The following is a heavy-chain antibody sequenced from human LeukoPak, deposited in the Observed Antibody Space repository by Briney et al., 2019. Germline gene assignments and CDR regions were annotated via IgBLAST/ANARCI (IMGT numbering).Heavy chain of an antibody. D-gene: IGHD3-10*01. V-gene: IGHV1-69*02. CDR2: IIPILDIT. J-gene: IGHJ4*02. Sequence: GASVKVSCKASGGTFSSYTISWVRQAPGQGLEWMGRIIPILDITNYAQKFQGRVTITADKSTSTAYMELSSLKSDDTAVYYCPVRGCISGGGSYFDYWGQGTLVTVSS. CDR3: PVRGCISGGGSYFDY. CDR1: GGTFSSYT.